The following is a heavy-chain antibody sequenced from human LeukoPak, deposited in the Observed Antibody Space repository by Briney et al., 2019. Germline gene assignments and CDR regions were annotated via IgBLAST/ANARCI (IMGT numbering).Heavy chain of an antibody. D-gene: IGHD6-13*01. CDR2: INAGNGNA. J-gene: IGHJ4*02. CDR1: GYTFTSYT. CDR3: ARGGGLTAVGDY. V-gene: IGHV1-3*01. Sequence: ASVKVSCKASGYTFTSYTIHWVRQAPGQRLEWMGWINAGNGNAKYSQKFQGRVTITRDTSASTAYMELSSLRSEDTAVYYCARGGGLTAVGDYWSQGTLVTVSS.